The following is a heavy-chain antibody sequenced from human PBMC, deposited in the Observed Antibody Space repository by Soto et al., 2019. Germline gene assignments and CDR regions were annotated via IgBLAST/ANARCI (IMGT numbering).Heavy chain of an antibody. CDR1: GFTFDDYA. CDR2: ISWNSGSI. D-gene: IGHD6-19*01. V-gene: IGHV3-9*01. J-gene: IGHJ5*01. Sequence: SLRLSCAASGFTFDDYAMHWVRQAPGKGLEWVSGISWNSGSIGYADSVKGRFTISRDNAKNSLYLQMNSLRAEDTALYYCAKGRSGWYEWFDSWGQGTLVTVSS. CDR3: AKGRSGWYEWFDS.